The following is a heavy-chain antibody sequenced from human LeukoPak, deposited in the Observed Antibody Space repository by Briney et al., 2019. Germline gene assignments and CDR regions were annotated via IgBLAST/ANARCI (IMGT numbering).Heavy chain of an antibody. V-gene: IGHV4-38-2*01. CDR2: IYHSGST. J-gene: IGHJ4*02. CDR3: ARQQYQLLFGGY. Sequence: SETLSLTCAVSGYSISSGYYWGWIRQPPGKGLEWIGSIYHSGSTYYNPSLKSRVTISVDTSKNQFSLKLSSVTAADTAVYYCARQQYQLLFGGYWGQGTLATVSS. D-gene: IGHD2-2*01. CDR1: GYSISSGYY.